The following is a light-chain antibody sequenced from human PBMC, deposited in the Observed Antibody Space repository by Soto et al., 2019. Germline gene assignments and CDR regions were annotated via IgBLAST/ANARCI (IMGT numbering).Light chain of an antibody. CDR1: QSVSNNY. V-gene: IGKV3-20*01. J-gene: IGKJ1*01. Sequence: EIVLTQSPGALSLSPGERATLSCRASQSVSNNYVAWFQHKPGQAPRLVIYGASNRATGIPDRFLGSGSGTDFPLTIRRLEPEDFAVYFCQQYGSSPRTFGLGTRVDVK. CDR3: QQYGSSPRT. CDR2: GAS.